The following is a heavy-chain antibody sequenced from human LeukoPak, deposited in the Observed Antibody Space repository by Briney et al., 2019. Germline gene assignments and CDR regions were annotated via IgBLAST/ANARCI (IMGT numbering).Heavy chain of an antibody. CDR1: GGSVSSYY. Sequence: SETLSLTCTVSGGSVSSYYWSWIRQPAGKGLGWIGRIYTSGSTNYNPSLKSRVTMSVDTSKNQFSLKLSSVTAADTAVYYCAREGGQFWSGYHDYWGQGTLVTVSS. CDR3: AREGGQFWSGYHDY. D-gene: IGHD3-3*02. CDR2: IYTSGST. J-gene: IGHJ4*02. V-gene: IGHV4-4*07.